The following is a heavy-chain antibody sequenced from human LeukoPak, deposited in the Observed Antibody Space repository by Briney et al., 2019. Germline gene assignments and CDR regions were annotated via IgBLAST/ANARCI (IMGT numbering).Heavy chain of an antibody. CDR1: GYTLTSYY. CDR3: ARGSVVVPAATTYSLDY. CDR2: INPSGGST. V-gene: IGHV1-46*01. Sequence: GASVKVSCKASGYTLTSYYMHWVRQAPGQGLERMGIINPSGGSTSYAQKFQGRVTMTMDTSTSTVYMELSSLRSEDTAVYYCARGSVVVPAATTYSLDYWGQGTLVTVSS. J-gene: IGHJ4*02. D-gene: IGHD2-2*01.